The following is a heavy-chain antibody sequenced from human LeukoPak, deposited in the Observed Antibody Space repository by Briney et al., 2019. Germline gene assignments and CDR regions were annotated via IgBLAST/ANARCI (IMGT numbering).Heavy chain of an antibody. CDR3: ARGRAASLWNAQNWFDP. Sequence: GASVKVSCKASGFTFTSYDTNWVRQATGQGLEWMGWMNPNSGNTGYAQKFQGRVTMTRNTSISTAYMELSSLRSEDTAVYYCARGRAASLWNAQNWFDPWGQGTLVTVSS. D-gene: IGHD1-1*01. V-gene: IGHV1-8*01. CDR1: GFTFTSYD. J-gene: IGHJ5*02. CDR2: MNPNSGNT.